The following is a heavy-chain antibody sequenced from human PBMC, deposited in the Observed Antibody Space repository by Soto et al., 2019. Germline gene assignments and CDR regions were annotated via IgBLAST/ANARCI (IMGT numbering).Heavy chain of an antibody. D-gene: IGHD2-21*02. CDR2: ISYDGRET. Sequence: PGGSLRLSCAASGFTFSSNGMHWVRQAPGKGLEWVTFISYDGRETHYADSVEGRFIISRDSSKKTAYLQMNSLRGDDTAVYFCATDPVAVTGSFIDSWGQGTLVTVSS. CDR1: GFTFSSNG. CDR3: ATDPVAVTGSFIDS. V-gene: IGHV3-30*03. J-gene: IGHJ4*02.